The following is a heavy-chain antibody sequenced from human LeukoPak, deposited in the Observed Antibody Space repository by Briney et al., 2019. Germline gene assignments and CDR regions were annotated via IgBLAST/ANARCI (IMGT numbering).Heavy chain of an antibody. CDR3: AKDHGYYDSSGSLN. D-gene: IGHD3-22*01. J-gene: IGHJ4*02. Sequence: GGSLRLSCAGSGFSFSSYGMHWVRQAPGKGLEWLAFIRSDGSNKYYADSVKGRFTISGDNSKNTLYLQMNSLRAEDTAVYYCAKDHGYYDSSGSLNWGQGTLVTVSS. CDR2: IRSDGSNK. V-gene: IGHV3-30*02. CDR1: GFSFSSYG.